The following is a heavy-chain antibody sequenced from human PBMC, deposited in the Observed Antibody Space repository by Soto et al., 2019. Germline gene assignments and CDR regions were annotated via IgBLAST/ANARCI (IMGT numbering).Heavy chain of an antibody. CDR2: IYYSGST. CDR3: ARRVIPADLLDY. CDR1: GGSISSSSYY. Sequence: QLQLQESGPGLVKPSETLSLTCTVSGGSISSSSYYWGWLRQPPGQWLEWIGSIYYSGSTYYNPSFKSRVTISVDTSKNQFSPNLTSVTAADTAVYYCARRVIPADLLDYWGQGTLVTVSS. D-gene: IGHD3-16*02. J-gene: IGHJ4*02. V-gene: IGHV4-39*01.